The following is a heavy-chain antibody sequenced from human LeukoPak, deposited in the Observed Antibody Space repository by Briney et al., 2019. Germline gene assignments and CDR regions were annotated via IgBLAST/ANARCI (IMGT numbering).Heavy chain of an antibody. D-gene: IGHD1-26*01. J-gene: IGHJ4*02. CDR3: ARHMGSYPLLPYDY. CDR2: IYYSGDT. CDR1: SGSISSYY. V-gene: IGHV4-59*08. Sequence: PSETLSLTCTVSSGSISSYYWSWIRQPPGKGLEWIGYIYYSGDTNYNPSLMSRVTISLDTSKNQFSLKLSSVTAADTALYYCARHMGSYPLLPYDYGGQGTLVTVS.